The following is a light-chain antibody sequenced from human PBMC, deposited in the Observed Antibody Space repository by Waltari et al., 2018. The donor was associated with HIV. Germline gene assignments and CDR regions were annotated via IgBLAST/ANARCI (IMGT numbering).Light chain of an antibody. CDR2: EVT. CDR3: CSYGSSATFVV. Sequence: QSALTQPASVSGSPGQSITISCTETSSDVGNYNLVSWYQQYTGKAPKLLIYEVTKRPSGVSSRFSGSKSGNTASLTISDLQSEDEANYYCCSYGSSATFVVFGGGTMVTV. V-gene: IGLV2-23*02. J-gene: IGLJ2*01. CDR1: SSDVGNYNL.